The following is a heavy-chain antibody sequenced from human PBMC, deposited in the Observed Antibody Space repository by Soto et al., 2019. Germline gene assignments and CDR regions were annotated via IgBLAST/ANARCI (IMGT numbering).Heavy chain of an antibody. D-gene: IGHD6-19*01. J-gene: IGHJ4*02. CDR1: GFTFSTYA. CDR2: ISGGGSTT. Sequence: EVQLLESGGGLVQPGGSLRVSCAASGFTFSTYAMSWVRQAPGKGLAWVSTISGGGSTTYYADSVKGRFTISRDNTKNTLFLQMNSLRAEDTAVYYCGKGSRIAVAGTFDYWGQGTLVTVSS. V-gene: IGHV3-23*01. CDR3: GKGSRIAVAGTFDY.